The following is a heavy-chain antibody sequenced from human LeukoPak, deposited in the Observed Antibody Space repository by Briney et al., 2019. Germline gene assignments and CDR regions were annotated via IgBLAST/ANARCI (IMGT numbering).Heavy chain of an antibody. CDR1: GGSISSGDYS. CDR3: ASIVVVPATIFDY. V-gene: IGHV4-30-2*01. D-gene: IGHD2-2*01. Sequence: SQTLSLTCAVSGGSISSGDYSWSWIRQPPGKGLEWIGYIYHSGSTNYNPSLKSRVIISVDTSKTQFSLKLSSVTAADTAVYYCASIVVVPATIFDYWGQGTPVTVSS. J-gene: IGHJ4*02. CDR2: IYHSGST.